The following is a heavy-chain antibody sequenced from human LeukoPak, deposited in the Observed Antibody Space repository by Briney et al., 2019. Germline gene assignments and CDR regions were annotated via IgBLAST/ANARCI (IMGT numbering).Heavy chain of an antibody. J-gene: IGHJ4*02. CDR2: INPSGGST. V-gene: IGHV1-46*01. D-gene: IGHD5-18*01. CDR3: AVDVDTAMEV. CDR1: GYTFTSYY. Sequence: ASVKVSCKASGYTFTSYYMHWVRQAPGKGLEWMGIINPSGGSTSSEQKFQGRVTMTRDMSTSTVYMELSSLRSEDTAVYYCAVDVDTAMEVWGQGTLVTVSS.